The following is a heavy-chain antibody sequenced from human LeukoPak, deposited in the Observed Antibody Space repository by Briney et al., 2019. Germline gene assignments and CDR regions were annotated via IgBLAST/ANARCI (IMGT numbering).Heavy chain of an antibody. CDR2: LYSGGTT. Sequence: SGGSPRLSCAASGFSVSDNYMSWVRQAPGKGLEWVSALYSGGTTQYADSVEGRFTISRDTSTNTVHLQMNNVKAEDTAVYYCTRDMDYFGSGRGAFDMWGLGTKVIVSS. CDR3: TRDMDYFGSGRGAFDM. V-gene: IGHV3-66*01. D-gene: IGHD3-10*01. CDR1: GFSVSDNY. J-gene: IGHJ3*02.